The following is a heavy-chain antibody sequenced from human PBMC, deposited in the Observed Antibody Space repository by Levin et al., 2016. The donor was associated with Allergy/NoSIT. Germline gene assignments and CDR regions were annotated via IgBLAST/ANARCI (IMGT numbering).Heavy chain of an antibody. V-gene: IGHV3-23*01. J-gene: IGHJ4*02. CDR2: ISGSGGST. Sequence: GGSLRLSCAASGFTFSSYAMSWVRQAPGKGLEWVSAISGSGGSTYYADSVKGRFTISRDNSKNTLYLQMNSLRAEDTAVYYCAKARSRPWGPTVTTRLVLGYWGQGTLVTVSS. CDR3: AKARSRPWGPTVTTRLVLGY. CDR1: GFTFSSYA. D-gene: IGHD4-17*01.